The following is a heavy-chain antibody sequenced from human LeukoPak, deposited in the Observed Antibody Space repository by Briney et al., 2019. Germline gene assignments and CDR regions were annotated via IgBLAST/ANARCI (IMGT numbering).Heavy chain of an antibody. V-gene: IGHV5-51*01. CDR3: ATERLGGYYYDSSGQLTPRHDAFDI. CDR2: IYPGDSDT. CDR1: GYSFTSYW. J-gene: IGHJ3*02. Sequence: GESLKISCKGSGYSFTSYWIGWVRQMPGKGLEWMGIIYPGDSDTRYSPSFQGQVTISADKSISTAYLQWSSLKASDTAMYYCATERLGGYYYDSSGQLTPRHDAFDIWGQGTMVTVSS. D-gene: IGHD3-22*01.